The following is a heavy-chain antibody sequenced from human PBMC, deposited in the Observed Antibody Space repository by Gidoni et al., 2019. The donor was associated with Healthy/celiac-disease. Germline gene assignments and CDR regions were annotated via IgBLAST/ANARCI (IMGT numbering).Heavy chain of an antibody. V-gene: IGHV4-34*01. Sequence: QVQLQQWGAGLLQPSETLSLTCAVYGGSFSGYYGSWILQPPGQGLEWSGEINNSGSTNYNPSLKSRVTISVDTAKNQFSLKLSSVTAADTALYYCARGGPGTIFGVAPPWFDPWGQGTLVTVSS. CDR3: ARGGPGTIFGVAPPWFDP. CDR2: INNSGST. J-gene: IGHJ5*02. D-gene: IGHD3-3*01. CDR1: GGSFSGYY.